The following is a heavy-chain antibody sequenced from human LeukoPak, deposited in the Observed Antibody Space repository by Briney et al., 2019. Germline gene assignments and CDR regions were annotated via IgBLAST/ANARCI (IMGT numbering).Heavy chain of an antibody. V-gene: IGHV3-48*01. J-gene: IGHJ4*02. D-gene: IGHD6-6*01. CDR3: AREYSSSSGRSFDY. Sequence: GGSLRLSCAASGFTFNNYAMNWVRQAPGKGLEWVSYISPSATTIYYADSVKGRFTISRDNAKNSLYLQMNSLRAEDTAVYYCAREYSSSSGRSFDYWGQGTLVTVSS. CDR1: GFTFNNYA. CDR2: ISPSATTI.